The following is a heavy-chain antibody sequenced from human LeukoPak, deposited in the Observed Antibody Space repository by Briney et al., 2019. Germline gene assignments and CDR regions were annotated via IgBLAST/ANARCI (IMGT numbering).Heavy chain of an antibody. CDR2: INHSGST. V-gene: IGHV4-34*01. D-gene: IGHD6-6*01. Sequence: SETLSLTCAVYGGSFSGYYWSWIRQPPGEGLEWIGEINHSGSTNYNPSLKSRVTISVDTSKNQFSLKLSSVTAADTAVYYCARAGVSPSLFDYWGQGTLVTVSS. CDR1: GGSFSGYY. CDR3: ARAGVSPSLFDY. J-gene: IGHJ4*02.